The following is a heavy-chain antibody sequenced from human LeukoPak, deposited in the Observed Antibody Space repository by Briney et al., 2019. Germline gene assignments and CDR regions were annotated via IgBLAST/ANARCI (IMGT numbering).Heavy chain of an antibody. CDR2: ISGEGGST. J-gene: IGHJ4*02. CDR1: GFTFDDFA. D-gene: IGHD6-13*01. Sequence: PGGSLRLSCAASGFTFDDFAMHWVRQAPGKGLEWVSLISGEGGSTYYADSVKGRFTISRDNSKNSLYLQTNTLRSEDTALYYCAKGRRYSSSWYDYWGQGTLVTVSS. CDR3: AKGRRYSSSWYDY. V-gene: IGHV3-43*02.